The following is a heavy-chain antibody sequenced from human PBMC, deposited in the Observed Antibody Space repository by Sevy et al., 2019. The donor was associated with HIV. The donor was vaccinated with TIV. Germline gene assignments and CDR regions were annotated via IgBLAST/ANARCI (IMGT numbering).Heavy chain of an antibody. CDR3: ARAGGDCYSKNECWFVS. J-gene: IGHJ5*01. V-gene: IGHV3-48*01. CDR2: ISSSSGTI. Sequence: GGSLRLSCAASGFTFSAYSMNWVRQAPGKGLEWVTYISSSSGTIYYADSVKGQFTISRDNAKSSLYLQMNGLRAEDTAVYYCARAGGDCYSKNECWFVSWGQGTLVTVSS. CDR1: GFTFSAYS. D-gene: IGHD2-21*01.